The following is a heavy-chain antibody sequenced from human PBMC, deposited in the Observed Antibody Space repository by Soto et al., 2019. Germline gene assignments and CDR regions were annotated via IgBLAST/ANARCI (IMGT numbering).Heavy chain of an antibody. CDR1: GFTFDDYA. V-gene: IGHV3-9*01. CDR2: ISWNSGSI. Sequence: EVQLVESGGGVVQPGRSLRLSCAASGFTFDDYAMHWVRQAPGKGLEWVSGISWNSGSIGYADSVKGRFTISRDNAKNSLYLQMNSLRAEDTALYYCAKGRFLEWLLDYFDYWGQGTLVTVSS. J-gene: IGHJ4*02. CDR3: AKGRFLEWLLDYFDY. D-gene: IGHD3-3*01.